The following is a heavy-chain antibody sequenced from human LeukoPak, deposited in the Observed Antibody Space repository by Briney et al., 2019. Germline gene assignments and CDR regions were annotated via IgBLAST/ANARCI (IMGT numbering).Heavy chain of an antibody. Sequence: PGGSLRLSCAASGFTFSSYWMHWVRQAPGKGLVWVSRINSDGSSTNYADSVKGRFTISRDNAKNTLYLQMNSLRVEDTAMYYCARPNTWFGELLPWGEGTLVTVSS. CDR1: GFTFSSYW. D-gene: IGHD3-10*01. V-gene: IGHV3-74*01. CDR2: INSDGSST. J-gene: IGHJ5*02. CDR3: ARPNTWFGELLP.